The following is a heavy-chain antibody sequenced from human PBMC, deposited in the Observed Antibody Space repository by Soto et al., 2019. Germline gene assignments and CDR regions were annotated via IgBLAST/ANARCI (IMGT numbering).Heavy chain of an antibody. CDR3: ARANWYSEY. CDR2: IYYTGST. Sequence: SETLSLTCTVSGGSISSYYWSWIRRPPGKGLEWIGYIYYTGSTNYNPSLESRVTMSADTSKNRVSLNLTSLTAADTAIYYCARANWYSEYWGQGTLVTVSS. D-gene: IGHD7-27*01. V-gene: IGHV4-59*13. J-gene: IGHJ4*02. CDR1: GGSISSYY.